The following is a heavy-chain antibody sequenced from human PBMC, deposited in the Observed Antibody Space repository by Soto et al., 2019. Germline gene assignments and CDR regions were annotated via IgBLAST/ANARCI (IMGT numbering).Heavy chain of an antibody. D-gene: IGHD3-10*01. CDR2: INPNSGGT. V-gene: IGHV1-2*04. CDR1: GYTFTGYY. CDR3: ARGAILWFGELVAFDI. J-gene: IGHJ3*02. Sequence: EASVKVSCKASGYTFTGYYMHWVRQAPGQGLEWMGWINPNSGGTNYAQKFQGWVTMTRDTSISTAYMELSRLRSDDTAVYYCARGAILWFGELVAFDIWGQGTMVTVSS.